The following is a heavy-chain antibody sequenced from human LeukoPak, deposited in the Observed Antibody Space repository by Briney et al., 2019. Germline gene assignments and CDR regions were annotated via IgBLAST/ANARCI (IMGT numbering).Heavy chain of an antibody. Sequence: ASVKVSCKASGYTFTSYYMHWVRQAPGQGLEWMGIINPSGGSTSYAQKFQGRVTMTRDTSTSTVYMELSSLRSEDTAVYYCATDILTDYALFQHWGQGTLVTVSS. CDR1: GYTFTSYY. CDR3: ATDILTDYALFQH. CDR2: INPSGGST. D-gene: IGHD3-9*01. J-gene: IGHJ1*01. V-gene: IGHV1-46*01.